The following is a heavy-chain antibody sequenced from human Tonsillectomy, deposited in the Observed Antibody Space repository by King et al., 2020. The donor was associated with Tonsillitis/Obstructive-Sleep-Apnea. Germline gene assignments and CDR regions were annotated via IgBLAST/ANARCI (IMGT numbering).Heavy chain of an antibody. V-gene: IGHV1-8*01. D-gene: IGHD2-2*02. Sequence: VQLVESGAEVKKPGASVKVSCKASGYTFTSYDINWVRQATGHGLEWMGWMNPNSGNTGYAQKFQGRVTMTRNTSISTAYMELSSLRSDDTAVYYCARGRGCSSTSCYTQNWFDPWGQGSLVTVSS. CDR1: GYTFTSYD. CDR3: ARGRGCSSTSCYTQNWFDP. CDR2: MNPNSGNT. J-gene: IGHJ5*02.